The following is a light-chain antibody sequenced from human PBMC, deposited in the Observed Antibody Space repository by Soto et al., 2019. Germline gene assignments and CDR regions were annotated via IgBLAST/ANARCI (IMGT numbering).Light chain of an antibody. CDR2: GAS. V-gene: IGKV3-15*01. Sequence: ELVMTQSXATLSVSPGARSTLSVRASQSVSSNLAWYQQPPGQAPRLLIYGASTRATGIPARFSGSGSGTEFTLTISSLQSEDFAVYYCQQHNNWPPLTVGRGTKVDIK. CDR1: QSVSSN. CDR3: QQHNNWPPLT. J-gene: IGKJ4*01.